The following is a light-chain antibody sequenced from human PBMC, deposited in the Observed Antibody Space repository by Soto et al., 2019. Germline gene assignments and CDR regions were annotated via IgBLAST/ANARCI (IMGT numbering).Light chain of an antibody. Sequence: EIVLTQSPATLSLSPGERATLSCRASQSVSSDLACYQQKPGQAPRLLIYDASNRATGIPARFSGSGSGTDFTLTISSLEPEDFAVYYCQQRSNWPRGTFGQGTKVEIK. CDR2: DAS. J-gene: IGKJ1*01. V-gene: IGKV3-11*01. CDR3: QQRSNWPRGT. CDR1: QSVSSD.